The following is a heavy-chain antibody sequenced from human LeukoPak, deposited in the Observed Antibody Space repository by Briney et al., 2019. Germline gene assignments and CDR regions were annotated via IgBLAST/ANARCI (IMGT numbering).Heavy chain of an antibody. CDR3: AKAQGAPFTNYYYYMDV. CDR1: GFTFSSYG. CDR2: IRYDGSNK. D-gene: IGHD3-10*01. Sequence: GGSLRLSCAASGFTFSSYGMHWVRQAPGKGLEWVAFIRYDGSNKYYADSVKGRFTISRDNSKNTLYLQMNCLRAEDTAVYYCAKAQGAPFTNYYYYMDVWGKGTTVTVSS. V-gene: IGHV3-30*02. J-gene: IGHJ6*03.